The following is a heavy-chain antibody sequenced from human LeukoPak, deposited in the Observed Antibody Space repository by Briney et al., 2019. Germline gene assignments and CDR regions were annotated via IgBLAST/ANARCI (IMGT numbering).Heavy chain of an antibody. J-gene: IGHJ4*02. D-gene: IGHD1-26*01. CDR2: IIPIFGTA. CDR1: GYTFTSYY. CDR3: ARAPSTYSGSYYDY. V-gene: IGHV1-69*13. Sequence: ASVKVSCKASGYTFTSYYMHWVRQAPGQGLEWMGGIIPIFGTANYAQKFQGRVTITADESTSTAYMELSSLRSEDTAVYYCARAPSTYSGSYYDYWAREPWSPSPQ.